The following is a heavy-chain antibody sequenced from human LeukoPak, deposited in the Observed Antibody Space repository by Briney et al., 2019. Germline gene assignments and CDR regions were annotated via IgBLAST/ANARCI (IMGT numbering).Heavy chain of an antibody. D-gene: IGHD1-26*01. V-gene: IGHV1-18*01. CDR3: ARDPVGANGVFDY. J-gene: IGHJ4*02. CDR1: GGSFSNYI. Sequence: ASVKVSCKTSGGSFSNYIITWVRQAPGQGLEWMGWISAFNGNTNYAQKFQGRVTMTTGTSTNTAYMELRSLSSDDTAVYFCARDPVGANGVFDYWGQGTLVTVSS. CDR2: ISAFNGNT.